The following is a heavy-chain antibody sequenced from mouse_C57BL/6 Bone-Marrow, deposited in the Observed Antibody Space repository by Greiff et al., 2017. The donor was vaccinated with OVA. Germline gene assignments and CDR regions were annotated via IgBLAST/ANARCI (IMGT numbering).Heavy chain of an antibody. V-gene: IGHV1-50*01. CDR1: GYTFTSYW. D-gene: IGHD3-2*02. J-gene: IGHJ4*01. Sequence: VQLQQPGAELVKPGASVKLSCKASGYTFTSYWMQWVKQRPGQGLEWIGEIDPSDSYTTYNQKFKGKATLAVDTSSSTAYMQRSSLTSEDSAVYYCARSGAAQYYAMDYWGQGTSVTVSS. CDR3: ARSGAAQYYAMDY. CDR2: IDPSDSYT.